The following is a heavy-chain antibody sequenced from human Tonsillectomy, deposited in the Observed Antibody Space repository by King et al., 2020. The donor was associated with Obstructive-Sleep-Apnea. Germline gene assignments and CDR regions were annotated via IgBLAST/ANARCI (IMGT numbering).Heavy chain of an antibody. CDR3: ARRWTAAAGRGDYYYYGMDV. J-gene: IGHJ6*02. Sequence: QLVQSGAEVKKPGESLKISCKGSGYSFTSYWIGWVRQMPGKGLEWMGIIYPGDSDTRYSPSFQGQVTISADKSISTAYLQWSSLKASDTAMYYCARRWTAAAGRGDYYYYGMDVWGQGTTVTVSS. CDR2: IYPGDSDT. D-gene: IGHD6-13*01. CDR1: GYSFTSYW. V-gene: IGHV5-51*01.